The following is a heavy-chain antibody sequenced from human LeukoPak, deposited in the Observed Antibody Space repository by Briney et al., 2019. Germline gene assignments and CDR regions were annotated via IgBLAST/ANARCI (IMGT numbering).Heavy chain of an antibody. CDR3: ARRYCSGGSCYSFSQDWFDP. D-gene: IGHD2-15*01. J-gene: IGHJ5*02. CDR2: IYPGDSDT. V-gene: IGHV5-51*01. CDR1: GYSFTSYW. Sequence: GESLKISCKGSGYSFTSYWIGWVRQMPGKGLEWMGIIYPGDSDTRYGPSFQGQVTISADKSISTAYLQWSSLKASDTAMYYCARRYCSGGSCYSFSQDWFDPWGQGTLVTVSS.